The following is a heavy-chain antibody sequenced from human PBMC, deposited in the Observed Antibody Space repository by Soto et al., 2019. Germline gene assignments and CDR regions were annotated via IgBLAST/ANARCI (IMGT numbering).Heavy chain of an antibody. D-gene: IGHD4-17*01. CDR1: GGCISSGGYY. Sequence: QVQLQESGPGLVKPSQTLSLTCTVSGGCISSGGYYWSWIRQHPGKGLEWIGYIYYSGSTYYNPSLKSRVTISVDTSKNQFSLKLSSVTAADTAVYYCARVYGDLLQALGYMDVWGKGTTVTVSS. CDR3: ARVYGDLLQALGYMDV. V-gene: IGHV4-31*03. CDR2: IYYSGST. J-gene: IGHJ6*03.